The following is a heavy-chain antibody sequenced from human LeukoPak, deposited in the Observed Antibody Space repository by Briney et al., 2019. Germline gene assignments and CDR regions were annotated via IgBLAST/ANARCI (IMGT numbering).Heavy chain of an antibody. CDR2: IIPIFGTA. J-gene: IGHJ2*01. Sequence: GASVKVSCKASGGTFSSYAISWVRQAPGQGLEWMGGIIPIFGTANYAQKFQGRVTITTDESTSTAYMELSSLRSEDTAVYYCARDEAVAGYFDLWGRGTLVTVSS. V-gene: IGHV1-69*05. CDR1: GGTFSSYA. D-gene: IGHD6-19*01. CDR3: ARDEAVAGYFDL.